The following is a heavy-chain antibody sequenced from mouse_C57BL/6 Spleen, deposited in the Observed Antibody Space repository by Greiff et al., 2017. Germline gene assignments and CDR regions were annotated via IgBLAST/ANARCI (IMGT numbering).Heavy chain of an antibody. V-gene: IGHV1-59*01. CDR2: IDPSDSYT. Sequence: QVQLQQPGAELVRPGTSVKLSCKASGYTFTSYWMHWVKQRPGQGLEWIGVIDPSDSYTNYNQKFKGKATLTVDTSSSTAYMQLSSLTSEDSAVYYCARLRSLRWDEGGYWGQGTTLTVSS. D-gene: IGHD1-1*01. CDR3: ARLRSLRWDEGGY. CDR1: GYTFTSYW. J-gene: IGHJ2*01.